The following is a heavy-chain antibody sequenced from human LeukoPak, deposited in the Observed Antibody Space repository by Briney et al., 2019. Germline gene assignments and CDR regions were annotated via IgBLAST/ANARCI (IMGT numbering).Heavy chain of an antibody. V-gene: IGHV4-39*07. J-gene: IGHJ4*02. CDR1: GGSINNTLFY. CDR3: ARISRWGPY. CDR2: VYYDGIN. D-gene: IGHD3-16*01. Sequence: SETLSLTCTVSGGSINNTLFYWGWIRQPPGKGLEWIVTVYYDGINYSSPSLKSRVATSVDTSKNQFSLRLSSVTAADTAVYYCARISRWGPYWGQGGLVTVSS.